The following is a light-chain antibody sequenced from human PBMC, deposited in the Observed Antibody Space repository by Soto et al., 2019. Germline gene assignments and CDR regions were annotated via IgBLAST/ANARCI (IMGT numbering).Light chain of an antibody. CDR1: SSDVGNYNL. J-gene: IGLJ1*01. CDR2: EVS. CDR3: CSYASSSTYV. Sequence: QSVLTQPASVSGSPGQSITISCTGTSSDVGNYNLVSWYQQHPGKAPKLMIYEVSKRPSGVSNRFSGSKSGNTASLTISGLQPEDEADYYCCSYASSSTYVFGTGTKVTV. V-gene: IGLV2-23*02.